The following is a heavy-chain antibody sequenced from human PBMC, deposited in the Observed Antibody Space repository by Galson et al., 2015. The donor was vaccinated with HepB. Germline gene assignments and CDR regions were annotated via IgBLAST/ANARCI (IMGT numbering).Heavy chain of an antibody. CDR1: GFTFSDYY. V-gene: IGHV3-11*01. Sequence: SLRLSCAASGFTFSDYYMSWIRQAPGKGLEWVSYISSSGSTKYYADSVKGRFTISRDNAKNSLYLQMNSLRAEDTAVYYCARDRHSYGSESPFDYWGQGTLVTVSS. J-gene: IGHJ4*02. CDR2: ISSSGSTK. CDR3: ARDRHSYGSESPFDY. D-gene: IGHD5-18*01.